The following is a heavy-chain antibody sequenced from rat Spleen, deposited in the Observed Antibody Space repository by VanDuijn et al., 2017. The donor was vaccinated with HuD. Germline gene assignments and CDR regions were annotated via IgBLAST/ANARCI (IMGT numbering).Heavy chain of an antibody. CDR2: FSYDGSTT. Sequence: EVQLVESDGGLVQPGGSLKLSCAASGFTVSDYYMAWVRQAPTEGLEWVATFSYDGSTTYYRDSVKGRFIISRDNAKSTLYLQMDRLRSEDTATYYCARRRGAAIGVMDAWGQGASVTVSS. V-gene: IGHV5-29*01. CDR3: ARRRGAAIGVMDA. J-gene: IGHJ4*01. CDR1: GFTVSDYY. D-gene: IGHD1-2*01.